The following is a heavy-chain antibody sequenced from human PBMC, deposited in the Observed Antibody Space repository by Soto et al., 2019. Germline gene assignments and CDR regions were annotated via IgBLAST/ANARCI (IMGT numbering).Heavy chain of an antibody. J-gene: IGHJ4*02. CDR1: GYTFTSYG. Sequence: QVQLVQSGAEVKKPGASVKVSCKASGYTFTSYGISWVRQAPGQGLEWMGWISAYNGNTNYAQKLQGRVTMTTDTSTSIAYMELRSLRSDDTAVYYCARAKSSGWYWVPVDYWGQGTLVTVSS. CDR3: ARAKSSGWYWVPVDY. V-gene: IGHV1-18*01. CDR2: ISAYNGNT. D-gene: IGHD6-19*01.